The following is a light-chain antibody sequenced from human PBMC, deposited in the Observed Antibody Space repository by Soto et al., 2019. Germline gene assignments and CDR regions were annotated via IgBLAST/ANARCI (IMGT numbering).Light chain of an antibody. V-gene: IGKV1-12*01. J-gene: IGKJ5*01. Sequence: DIQMTQSPSSISASVGDRVTITCRASQPISSWLAWYQQVPGQAPYLLIYPASTLQSGVPSRFSGSGSGTDFTLTISRLEPEDFAVYYCQQHGSSPITFGQGTRLEIK. CDR3: QQHGSSPIT. CDR1: QPISSW. CDR2: PAS.